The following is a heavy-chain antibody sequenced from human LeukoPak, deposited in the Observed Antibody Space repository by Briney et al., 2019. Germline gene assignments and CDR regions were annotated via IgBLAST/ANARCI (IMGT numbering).Heavy chain of an antibody. D-gene: IGHD6-13*01. CDR2: INPNSGGT. J-gene: IGHJ4*02. CDR3: AREAGLAHGPHDY. V-gene: IGHV1-2*02. CDR1: GYTFTGYY. Sequence: GASVKVSCKASGYTFTGYYMHWVRQASGQGLEWMGWINPNSGGTNYAQKFQGRVTMTRDTSISTAYMELSRLRSDDTAVYYCAREAGLAHGPHDYWGQGTLVTVSS.